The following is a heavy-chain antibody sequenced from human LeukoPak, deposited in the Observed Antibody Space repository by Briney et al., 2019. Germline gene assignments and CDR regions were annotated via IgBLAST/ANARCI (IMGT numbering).Heavy chain of an antibody. CDR3: ARDKYYDILTGPFDY. J-gene: IGHJ4*02. V-gene: IGHV3-30-3*01. CDR2: ISYDGSNK. D-gene: IGHD3-9*01. CDR1: GFTFSSYA. Sequence: GGSLRLCCAASGFTFSSYAMHWVRQAPGKGLEWVAVISYDGSNKYYADSVKGRFTNSRDNSKNTLYLQMNSLRAEDTAVYYCARDKYYDILTGPFDYWGQGTLVTVSS.